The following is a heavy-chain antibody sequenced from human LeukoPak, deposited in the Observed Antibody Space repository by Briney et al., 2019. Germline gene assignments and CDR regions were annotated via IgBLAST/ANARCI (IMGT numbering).Heavy chain of an antibody. CDR1: GFTFGDYA. J-gene: IGHJ4*02. D-gene: IGHD3-22*01. Sequence: GRSLRLSCTASGFTFGDYAMSWVRQAPGKGLEWVGFIRSKAYGGTTEYAASVKGRFTISRDDSKSIAYLQMNSLKTEDTAVYYCTRDRPPSYYYDSSGYQFDYWGQGTLVTVSS. CDR3: TRDRPPSYYYDSSGYQFDY. V-gene: IGHV3-49*04. CDR2: IRSKAYGGTT.